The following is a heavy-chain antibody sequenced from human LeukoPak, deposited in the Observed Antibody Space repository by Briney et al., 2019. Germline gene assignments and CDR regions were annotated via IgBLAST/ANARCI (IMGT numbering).Heavy chain of an antibody. J-gene: IGHJ4*02. Sequence: SVTVSCKASGGTFSSYAISWVRQAPGQGLEWMGGIIPIFGTANYAQKFQGRVTITTDESTSTAYMELSSLRSEDTAVYYCARDLGRQWLGPDFDYWGQGTLVTVSS. D-gene: IGHD6-19*01. CDR1: GGTFSSYA. CDR3: ARDLGRQWLGPDFDY. V-gene: IGHV1-69*05. CDR2: IIPIFGTA.